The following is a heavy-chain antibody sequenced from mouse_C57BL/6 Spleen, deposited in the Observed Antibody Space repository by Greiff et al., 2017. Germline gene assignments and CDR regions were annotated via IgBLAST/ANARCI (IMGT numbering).Heavy chain of an antibody. V-gene: IGHV1-69*01. D-gene: IGHD2-12*01. CDR3: ARLLYTHGYFDV. CDR1: GYTFPSYW. CDR2: IDPSDSYT. Sequence: VQLQQPGAELVMPGASVKLSCKASGYTFPSYWMHWVKQRPGQGLEWIGEIDPSDSYTNYNQKFKGKSTLTVDKSSSTAYMQLSSLTSEDSAVYYCARLLYTHGYFDVWGTGTTVTVSS. J-gene: IGHJ1*03.